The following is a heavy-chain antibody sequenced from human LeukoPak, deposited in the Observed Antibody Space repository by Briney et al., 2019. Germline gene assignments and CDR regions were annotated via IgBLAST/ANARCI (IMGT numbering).Heavy chain of an antibody. J-gene: IGHJ5*02. CDR1: GFTVSSTY. D-gene: IGHD6-13*01. Sequence: PGGSLRLSCAASGFTVSSTYMSWVRQAPGKGLEWVSYISSSSDYTNYADSVRGRFTISRDNAKNSLYLQMNSLRAEDTAVYYCARPPYSSSWDPGWFDPWGQGTLITVSS. CDR3: ARPPYSSSWDPGWFDP. V-gene: IGHV3-11*06. CDR2: ISSSSDYT.